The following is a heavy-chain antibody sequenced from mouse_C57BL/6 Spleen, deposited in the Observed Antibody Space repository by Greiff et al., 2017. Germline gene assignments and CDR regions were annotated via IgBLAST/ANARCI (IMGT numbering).Heavy chain of an antibody. Sequence: EVKLQQSGPELVKPGASVKISCKASGYTFTDYYMNWVKQSHGKSLEWIGDINPNNGGTSYNQKFKGKATLTVDKSSSTAYMELRSLTSEDSAVYYCARWGYYYGSSYSAWFAYWGQGTLVTVSA. V-gene: IGHV1-26*01. D-gene: IGHD1-1*01. J-gene: IGHJ3*01. CDR1: GYTFTDYY. CDR2: INPNNGGT. CDR3: ARWGYYYGSSYSAWFAY.